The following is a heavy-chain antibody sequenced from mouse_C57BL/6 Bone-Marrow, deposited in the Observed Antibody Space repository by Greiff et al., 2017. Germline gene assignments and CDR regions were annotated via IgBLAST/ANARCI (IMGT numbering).Heavy chain of an antibody. J-gene: IGHJ2*01. CDR3: ARWYYGSKDY. CDR2: IDPSDSYT. CDR1: GYTFTSYW. V-gene: IGHV1-69*01. Sequence: VQLQQPGAELVMPGASVKLSCKASGYTFTSYWMHWVKQRPGQGLEWIGEIDPSDSYTNYNQKFKVKSTLTVDKSSSTAYMQLSSLTSEDSAVYYCARWYYGSKDYWGQGTTLTVSS. D-gene: IGHD1-1*01.